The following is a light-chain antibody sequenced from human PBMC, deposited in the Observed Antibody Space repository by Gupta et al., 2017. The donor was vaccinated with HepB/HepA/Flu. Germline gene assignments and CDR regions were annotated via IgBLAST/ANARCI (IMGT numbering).Light chain of an antibody. V-gene: IGKV3D-11*02. CDR1: QSVSSY. CDR2: DAS. Sequence: EIVLTQSPATLSLSPGERATRSCRASQSVSSYLARYQQKQGQAPRLLIYDASNSATGITDRFSGSGEVKDFTLTSSSREPEDCAVYYGQHRSTWHSFGGGTRVEIK. CDR3: QHRSTWHS. J-gene: IGKJ4*01.